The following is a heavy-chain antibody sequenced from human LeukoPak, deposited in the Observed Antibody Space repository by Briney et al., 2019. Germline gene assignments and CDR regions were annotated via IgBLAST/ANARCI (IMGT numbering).Heavy chain of an antibody. CDR1: GYSFTSYC. CDR3: ARRIAVAGRSDFQH. CDR2: IYPGDSDT. Sequence: GESLKISCKGSGYSFTSYCIGCVRHMPPKGLEWMGIIYPGDSDTRYSPSLKGQVTISADKSISTAYLQLSCLKASDTAMYYCARRIAVAGRSDFQHWGQGTLVTVSS. D-gene: IGHD6-19*01. V-gene: IGHV5-51*01. J-gene: IGHJ1*01.